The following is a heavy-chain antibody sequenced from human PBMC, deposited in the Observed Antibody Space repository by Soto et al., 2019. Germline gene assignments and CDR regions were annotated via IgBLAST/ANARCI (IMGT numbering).Heavy chain of an antibody. CDR2: IIPIFGTA. V-gene: IGHV1-69*06. J-gene: IGHJ5*02. D-gene: IGHD3-22*01. CDR1: GGPFSSYA. Sequence: SVKVSCKASGGPFSSYAISWVRQAPGQGLEWMGGIIPIFGTANYAQKFQGRVTITADKSTSTAYMELSSLRSEDTAVYYCARTPPIYYYDSSGHRNWFDPWGQGTLVTVSS. CDR3: ARTPPIYYYDSSGHRNWFDP.